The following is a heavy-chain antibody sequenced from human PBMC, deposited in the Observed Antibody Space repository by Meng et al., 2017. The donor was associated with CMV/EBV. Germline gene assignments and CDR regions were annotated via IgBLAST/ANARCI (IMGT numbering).Heavy chain of an antibody. CDR1: TFSSYA. CDR2: IIPIFGTA. V-gene: IGHV1-69*05. Sequence: TFSSYAISWVRPAPGQGLEWMGGIIPIFGTANYAQKFQGRVTITTDESTSTAYMELSSLRSEDTAVYYCARGGGTIFGVVTNNWFDPWGQGTLITVSS. D-gene: IGHD3-3*01. J-gene: IGHJ5*02. CDR3: ARGGGTIFGVVTNNWFDP.